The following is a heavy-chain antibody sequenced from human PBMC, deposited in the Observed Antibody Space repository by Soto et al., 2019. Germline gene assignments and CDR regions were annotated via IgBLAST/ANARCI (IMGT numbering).Heavy chain of an antibody. D-gene: IGHD3-22*01. CDR3: AREPNYYDSSGSIHDAFDI. Sequence: SETLSLTCTVSGGSISNSYWSWIRQSPEKGLEWIGYIYYSGSTNYNPSLKSRVTISVDTSKNQFSLKLSSVTAADTAVYYCAREPNYYDSSGSIHDAFDIWGQGTMVT. J-gene: IGHJ3*02. CDR1: GGSISNSY. V-gene: IGHV4-59*01. CDR2: IYYSGST.